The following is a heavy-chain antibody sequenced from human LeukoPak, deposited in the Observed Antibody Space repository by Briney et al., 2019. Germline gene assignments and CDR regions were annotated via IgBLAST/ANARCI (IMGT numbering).Heavy chain of an antibody. J-gene: IGHJ4*02. V-gene: IGHV3-23*01. CDR3: VPRGDS. Sequence: GGSLRLSCAASGFTFSSYAMIWVRQAPGKGLEWVSAISHSGGSTHYVDSVKGRFTISRDNSENTVYLQMNSLRPEDTAVYFCVPRGDSWGQGTLVTVSS. CDR2: ISHSGGST. CDR1: GFTFSSYA.